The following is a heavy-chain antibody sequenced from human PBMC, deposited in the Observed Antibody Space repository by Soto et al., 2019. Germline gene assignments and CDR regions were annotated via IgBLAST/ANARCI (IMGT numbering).Heavy chain of an antibody. Sequence: GGSLRLSCAASGFTFSSYAMHWVRQAPGEGLEWGAVISYDGSNKYYADSVKGRFTISRDNSKNTLYLKMNSLRAEDTAVYYWARGRWQHPNWFDPWGQGTLVTVSS. D-gene: IGHD6-13*01. CDR3: ARGRWQHPNWFDP. V-gene: IGHV3-30-3*01. CDR1: GFTFSSYA. J-gene: IGHJ5*02. CDR2: ISYDGSNK.